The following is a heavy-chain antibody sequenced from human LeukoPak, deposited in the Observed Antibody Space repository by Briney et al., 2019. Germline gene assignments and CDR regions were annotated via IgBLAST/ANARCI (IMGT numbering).Heavy chain of an antibody. J-gene: IGHJ4*02. D-gene: IGHD5-24*01. CDR2: INTNTGNP. Sequence: ASVKVSCKASGYTFTSYAMNWVRQAPGQGLEWMGWINTNTGNPTYAQGFTGRFVFSLDTSVSTAYLRISSLKAEDTAVYYCARDSGDGYNYYFDYWGQGTLVTVSS. CDR1: GYTFTSYA. CDR3: ARDSGDGYNYYFDY. V-gene: IGHV7-4-1*02.